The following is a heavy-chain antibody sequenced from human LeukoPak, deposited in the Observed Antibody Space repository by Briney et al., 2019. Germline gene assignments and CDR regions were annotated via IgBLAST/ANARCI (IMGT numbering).Heavy chain of an antibody. V-gene: IGHV4-4*07. Sequence: PSETLSLTCTVSGGSINNNYWTWIRQPAGKGLEWIGRIYTTGSTNYNPSLQSRVSMSADTSKNQFSLNVSSVTAADTAVYYCARWADKSGSSSRVAFDIWGQGTMVTVSS. CDR1: GGSINNNY. J-gene: IGHJ3*02. D-gene: IGHD6-6*01. CDR2: IYTTGST. CDR3: ARWADKSGSSSRVAFDI.